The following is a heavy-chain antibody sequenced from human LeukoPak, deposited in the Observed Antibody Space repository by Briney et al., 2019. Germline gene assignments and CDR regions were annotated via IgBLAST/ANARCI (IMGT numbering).Heavy chain of an antibody. CDR2: INHSGST. J-gene: IGHJ4*02. V-gene: IGHV4-34*01. Sequence: SETLSLTCAVYGGSFSGYYWSWIRQPPGKGLEWIGEINHSGSTNYSPSLKSRVTISVDTSKNQFSLKLSSVTAADTAVYYCARMGDSSGYEELGDFDYWGQGTLVTVSS. CDR1: GGSFSGYY. CDR3: ARMGDSSGYEELGDFDY. D-gene: IGHD3-22*01.